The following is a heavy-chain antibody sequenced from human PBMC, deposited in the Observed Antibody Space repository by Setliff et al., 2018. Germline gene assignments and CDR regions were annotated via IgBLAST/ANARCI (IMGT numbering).Heavy chain of an antibody. CDR2: ISAYNGNT. CDR1: GYTFNSYG. V-gene: IGHV1-18*01. J-gene: IGHJ4*02. CDR3: ARDRIAARPGADY. Sequence: ASVKVSCKTSGYTFNSYGYSWVRQAPGQGLEWMGWISAYNGNTNYAQRFQGRVTMTTDTSTSTAYMELRSLRSDDTAVYYCARDRIAARPGADYWGQGTLVTVSS. D-gene: IGHD6-6*01.